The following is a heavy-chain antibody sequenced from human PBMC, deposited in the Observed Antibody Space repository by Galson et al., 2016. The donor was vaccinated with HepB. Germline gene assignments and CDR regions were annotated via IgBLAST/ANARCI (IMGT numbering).Heavy chain of an antibody. Sequence: SLRLSCATSGFTFSSVWMSWVRQAPGKGLEWVANIKPDGSEKYYVDSLKGRFTIPRDNAKNSLYLQMNSLRAEDTAAYYCALYYYDTSGFVEYFQQWGQGTRVTVSS. J-gene: IGHJ1*01. D-gene: IGHD3-22*01. CDR3: ALYYYDTSGFVEYFQQ. CDR2: IKPDGSEK. CDR1: GFTFSSVW. V-gene: IGHV3-7*03.